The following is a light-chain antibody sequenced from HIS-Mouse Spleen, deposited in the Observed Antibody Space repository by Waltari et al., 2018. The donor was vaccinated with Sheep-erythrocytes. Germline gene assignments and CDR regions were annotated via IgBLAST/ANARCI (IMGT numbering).Light chain of an antibody. V-gene: IGLV3-27*01. CDR1: VLAKKY. CDR3: YSAADNNLV. J-gene: IGLJ3*02. CDR2: KDS. Sequence: SYELTQPSSVSVSPGHTARLTCAGDVLAKKYARWFQQKPGQAPALGIYKDSERPSGIPERFSGSSSGTTVTLTISGAQVEDEADYYCYSAADNNLVFGGGTKLTVL.